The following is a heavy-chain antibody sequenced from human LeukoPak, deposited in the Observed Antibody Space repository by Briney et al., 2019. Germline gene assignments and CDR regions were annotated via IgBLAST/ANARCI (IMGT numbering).Heavy chain of an antibody. CDR1: GFTFSSYS. Sequence: GGSLRLSCAASGFTFSSYSMNWVRQAPGKGLEWVSSISSSSSYIYYADSVKGRFTISRDNAKNSLYLQMNSLRAEDTAVYYCARDQTLGTLGFDYWGQGTLVTVSS. CDR2: ISSSSSYI. CDR3: ARDQTLGTLGFDY. V-gene: IGHV3-21*01. D-gene: IGHD2/OR15-2a*01. J-gene: IGHJ4*02.